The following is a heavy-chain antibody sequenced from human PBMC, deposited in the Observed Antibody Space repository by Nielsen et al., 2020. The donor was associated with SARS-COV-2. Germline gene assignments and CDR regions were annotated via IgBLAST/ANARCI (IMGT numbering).Heavy chain of an antibody. Sequence: GGSLRLSCAASGFTFSNYWMSWARQAPGKGLEWVANIKEDGSEKYYVDSVKGRFTISRDNSKNTLYLQMNSLRAEDTAVYYCARDLQYYGMDVWGQGTTVTVSS. V-gene: IGHV3-7*03. CDR3: ARDLQYYGMDV. CDR1: GFTFSNYW. J-gene: IGHJ6*02. CDR2: IKEDGSEK.